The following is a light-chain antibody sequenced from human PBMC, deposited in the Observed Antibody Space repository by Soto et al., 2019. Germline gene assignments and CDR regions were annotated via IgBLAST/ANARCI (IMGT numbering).Light chain of an antibody. Sequence: EIVLTQSPGTLSLSPGERATLSCRASQSLSSSYLAWYQQKPGQAPRLLIYGASSRATGIPDRFSGSGSGTDCTLTISRLEPEDCEVYHGQQYDTSPLTFGGGTNVDIK. CDR2: GAS. CDR3: QQYDTSPLT. J-gene: IGKJ4*01. V-gene: IGKV3-20*01. CDR1: QSLSSSY.